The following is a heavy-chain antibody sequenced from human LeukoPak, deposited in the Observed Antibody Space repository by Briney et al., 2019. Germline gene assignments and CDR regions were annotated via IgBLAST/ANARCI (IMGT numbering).Heavy chain of an antibody. V-gene: IGHV4-30-4*01. CDR2: IYYSGST. CDR1: GGSISSGDYY. D-gene: IGHD3-22*01. CDR3: ARGYYYDSSGYRRYYGMDV. J-gene: IGHJ6*02. Sequence: SETLSLTCTVSGGSISSGDYYWSWIRQPPGKGLEWIGYIYYSGSTYYNPSLKSRVTISVDTSKNQFSLKLSSVTAADTAVYYCARGYYYDSSGYRRYYGMDVWGQGTTVTVSS.